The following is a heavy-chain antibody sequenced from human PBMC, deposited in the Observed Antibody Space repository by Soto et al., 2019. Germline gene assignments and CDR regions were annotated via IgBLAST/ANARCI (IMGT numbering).Heavy chain of an antibody. V-gene: IGHV1-8*01. D-gene: IGHD3-3*01. CDR2: MNPNSGNT. J-gene: IGHJ6*02. CDR1: GYTFTSYD. CDR3: AREGPRFLEWLLPLRGSYGMDV. Sequence: ASVKVSCKASGYTFTSYDIDWVRQATGQGLEWMGWMNPNSGNTGYAQKFQGRVTMTRNTSISTAYMELSSLRSEDTAVYYCAREGPRFLEWLLPLRGSYGMDVWGQGPTVTVSS.